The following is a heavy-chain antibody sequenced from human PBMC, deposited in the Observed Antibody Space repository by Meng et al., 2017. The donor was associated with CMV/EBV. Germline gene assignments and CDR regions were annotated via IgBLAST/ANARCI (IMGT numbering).Heavy chain of an antibody. CDR2: ISYDGSNK. CDR3: ARDLWRIIAVAEGGGDY. D-gene: IGHD6-19*01. CDR1: GSTFSSYA. V-gene: IGHV3-30*04. J-gene: IGHJ4*02. Sequence: GGSLRLSCAASGSTFSSYAMHWVRQAPGKGLEWVAVISYDGSNKYYADSVKGRFTISRDNSKNTLYLQMNSLRAEDTAVYYCARDLWRIIAVAEGGGDYWGQGTLVTVSS.